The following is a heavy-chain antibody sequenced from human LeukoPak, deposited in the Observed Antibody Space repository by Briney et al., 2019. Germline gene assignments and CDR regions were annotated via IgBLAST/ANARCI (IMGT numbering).Heavy chain of an antibody. CDR2: IYTSGST. V-gene: IGHV4-61*02. J-gene: IGHJ3*02. CDR3: ARVNGQYSSSWYSDAFDI. D-gene: IGHD6-13*01. Sequence: PSQTLSLTCTVSGGSISSGSYYWSWIRQPAGKGLEWIGRIYTSGSTNYNPSLKSRVTISVDKSKNQFSLKLSSVTAADTAVYYCARVNGQYSSSWYSDAFDIWGQGTMVTVSS. CDR1: GGSISSGSYY.